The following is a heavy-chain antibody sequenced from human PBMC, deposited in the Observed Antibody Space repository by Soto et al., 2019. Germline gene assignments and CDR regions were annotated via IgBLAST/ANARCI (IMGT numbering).Heavy chain of an antibody. J-gene: IGHJ6*02. Sequence: GASVKVSCKASGYSFTTHGISWVRRAPGHGLEWMGWISAYNGDTHYVQRFQGRLTMTTDTSTSTAYMELRSLTSDDTAVYYCARDPPFSGILRGTPLMDVWGQGTTVTV. CDR3: ARDPPFSGILRGTPLMDV. V-gene: IGHV1-18*04. D-gene: IGHD4-17*01. CDR1: GYSFTTHG. CDR2: ISAYNGDT.